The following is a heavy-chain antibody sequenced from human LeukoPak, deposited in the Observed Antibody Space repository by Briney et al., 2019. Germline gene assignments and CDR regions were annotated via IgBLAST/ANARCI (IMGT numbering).Heavy chain of an antibody. CDR3: TKGNTVLTPEY. J-gene: IGHJ4*02. CDR2: ISGSGATT. D-gene: IGHD4-23*01. Sequence: LTGGSLRLSCEASGFTFSAYAMTWVRQAPGKGLDWVSSISGSGATTYYADSVKGRFTISRDNSKNMVFVQMNSLRDEDTAVYYCTKGNTVLTPEYWGQGVLVTVSS. CDR1: GFTFSAYA. V-gene: IGHV3-23*01.